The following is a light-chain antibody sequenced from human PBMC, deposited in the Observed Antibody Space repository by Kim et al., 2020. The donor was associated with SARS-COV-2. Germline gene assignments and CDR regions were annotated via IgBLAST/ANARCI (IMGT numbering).Light chain of an antibody. V-gene: IGKV1-33*01. Sequence: ASVGCRDTITCQASQYISDYLNWYQQKPGKAPQLLISDTSHLEPGVPSRFSGSGSGTEFTLTITNLQPEDFATYYCQQYDNFPRHTFGQGTKLEIK. CDR2: DTS. CDR3: QQYDNFPRHT. CDR1: QYISDY. J-gene: IGKJ2*01.